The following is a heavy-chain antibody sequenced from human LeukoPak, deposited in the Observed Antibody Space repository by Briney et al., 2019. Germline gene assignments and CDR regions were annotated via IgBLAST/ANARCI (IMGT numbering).Heavy chain of an antibody. CDR3: ARGLANWNFFDY. CDR2: IYHSGST. J-gene: IGHJ4*02. V-gene: IGHV4-30-2*01. CDR1: GGSISSGGYY. Sequence: SQTLSLTCTVSGGSISSGGYYWSWIRQPPGKGLEWIGYIYHSGSTYYNPSLKSRITISVDRSKNQFSLKLSSVTAADTAVYYCARGLANWNFFDYWGQGTLVTVSS. D-gene: IGHD1-1*01.